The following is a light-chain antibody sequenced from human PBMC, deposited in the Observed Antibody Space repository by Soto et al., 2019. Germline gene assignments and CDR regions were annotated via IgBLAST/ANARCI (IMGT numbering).Light chain of an antibody. Sequence: DIQMTQSPSTLAASVGDRVTFTCRASQNINSWLAWYQQKPGKGPKLLIYKASSLETGVPSRFRGSGSVTEFTLTISSLQPDDFATYFCQQYNHYPFAFGPGTKVEIK. V-gene: IGKV1-5*03. J-gene: IGKJ3*01. CDR3: QQYNHYPFA. CDR1: QNINSW. CDR2: KAS.